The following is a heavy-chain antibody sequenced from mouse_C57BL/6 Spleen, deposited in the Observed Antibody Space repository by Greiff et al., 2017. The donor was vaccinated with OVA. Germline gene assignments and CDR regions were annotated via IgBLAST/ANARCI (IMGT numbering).Heavy chain of an antibody. CDR2: IDPSDSGT. CDR3: ARTLNVFDY. CDR1: GYTFTSYW. J-gene: IGHJ2*01. Sequence: VQLQQPGAELVMPGASVKLSCKASGYTFTSYWMHWVKLRPGQGLEWIGNIDPSDSGTNYNQKFKGKSTLTVDKSSSTAYMQLSSLTSEDSAVYYCARTLNVFDYWGQGTPVTVSA. V-gene: IGHV1-69*01. D-gene: IGHD1-3*01.